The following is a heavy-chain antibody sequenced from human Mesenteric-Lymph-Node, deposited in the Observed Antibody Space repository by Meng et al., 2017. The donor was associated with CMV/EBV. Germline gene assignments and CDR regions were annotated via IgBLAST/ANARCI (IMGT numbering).Heavy chain of an antibody. CDR2: ISTSGTTM. Sequence: SCAASGFTLSDYYMGWVRQAPGKGLQWVSYISTSGTTMYYVDSVKGRFTISRDNAKNSLYLQLNSLRAEDTAVYYCARDCSSTNCFDFWGQGTLVTVSS. J-gene: IGHJ4*02. CDR3: ARDCSSTNCFDF. D-gene: IGHD2-2*01. CDR1: GFTLSDYY. V-gene: IGHV3-11*01.